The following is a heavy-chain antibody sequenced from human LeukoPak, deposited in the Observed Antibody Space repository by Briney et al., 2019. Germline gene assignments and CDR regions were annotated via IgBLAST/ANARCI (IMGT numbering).Heavy chain of an antibody. V-gene: IGHV4-59*01. CDR2: IYYSGST. CDR1: GGSISSYY. CDR3: AREPLYGGSYFDY. D-gene: IGHD4-23*01. Sequence: PSETLSLTCTVSGGSISSYYWSWIRQPPGKGLEWIGYIYYSGSTNYNPSLKSRVTISVDTSKNQFSLKLSSVTAADTAVYYCAREPLYGGSYFDYWGQGTLVTVSS. J-gene: IGHJ4*02.